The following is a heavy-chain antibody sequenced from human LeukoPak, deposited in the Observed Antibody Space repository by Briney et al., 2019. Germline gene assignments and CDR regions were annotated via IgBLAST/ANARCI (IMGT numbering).Heavy chain of an antibody. J-gene: IGHJ4*02. CDR2: IYHSGST. CDR3: ARGYDDSGAFDY. CDR1: GCSISSGYY. Sequence: SETLSLTCTVSGCSISSGYYWGWIRQPPGKGLEWIGYIYHSGSTYYNPSLKSRVTISVDRSKNQFSLKLSSVTAADTAVYYCARGYDDSGAFDYWGQGTLVTVSS. D-gene: IGHD3-3*01. V-gene: IGHV4-38-2*02.